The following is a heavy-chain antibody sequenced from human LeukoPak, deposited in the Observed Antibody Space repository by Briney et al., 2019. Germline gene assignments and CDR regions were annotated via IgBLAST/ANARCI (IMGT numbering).Heavy chain of an antibody. CDR1: GGSFSGYY. Sequence: SETLSLTCAVYGGSFSGYYWSWIRQPPGNGLEWIGEINHSGSTNYNPSLKSRVTISVDTSKNQFSLKLSSVTAADTAVYYCARGGSTGVGVVPAAIDYWGQGTLVTVSS. J-gene: IGHJ4*02. D-gene: IGHD2-2*01. CDR2: INHSGST. CDR3: ARGGSTGVGVVPAAIDY. V-gene: IGHV4-34*01.